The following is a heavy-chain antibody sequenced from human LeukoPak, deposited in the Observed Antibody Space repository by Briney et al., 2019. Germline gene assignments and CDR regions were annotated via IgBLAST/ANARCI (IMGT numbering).Heavy chain of an antibody. CDR2: IRNKANSYAT. Sequence: GGSLRLSCAASGFSFSGSAMYWVRQASGKGLEWVGRIRNKANSYATAYAASVQGRFTISRDDSKNTAYLQMNSLKTEDTAVYYCATSVLAVTRTTDFWGQGTLVTVSS. J-gene: IGHJ4*02. CDR3: ATSVLAVTRTTDF. CDR1: GFSFSGSA. D-gene: IGHD2-15*01. V-gene: IGHV3-73*01.